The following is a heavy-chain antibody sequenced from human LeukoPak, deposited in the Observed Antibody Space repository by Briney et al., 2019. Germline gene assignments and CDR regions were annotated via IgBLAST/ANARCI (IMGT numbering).Heavy chain of an antibody. Sequence: GRSLRLSCAASGVTFSSYPMHWVRQAPGKGLDWVAVISYDGSNKYYADSVKGRFTISRDNSKNTLYLQMKNLRAEDTAVYYCARGTTGYQTYYYYGMDVWGQGTTVTVSS. D-gene: IGHD5-18*01. J-gene: IGHJ6*02. CDR2: ISYDGSNK. CDR1: GVTFSSYP. CDR3: ARGTTGYQTYYYYGMDV. V-gene: IGHV3-30-3*01.